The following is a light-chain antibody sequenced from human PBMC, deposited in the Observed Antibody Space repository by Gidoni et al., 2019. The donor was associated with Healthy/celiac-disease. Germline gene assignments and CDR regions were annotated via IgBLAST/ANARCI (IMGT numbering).Light chain of an antibody. V-gene: IGLV2-8*01. CDR1: SSDVGVYNY. CDR3: SSYAGSNNFVV. J-gene: IGLJ2*01. Sequence: QSALTQPPSASASPGPSVTISCTGTSSDVGVYNYVSWYQQHPGKAPKLMIYEVSKRPSGVPDRFSGSKSGNTASLTVSGLQAEDEADYYCSSYAGSNNFVVFGGGTKLTVL. CDR2: EVS.